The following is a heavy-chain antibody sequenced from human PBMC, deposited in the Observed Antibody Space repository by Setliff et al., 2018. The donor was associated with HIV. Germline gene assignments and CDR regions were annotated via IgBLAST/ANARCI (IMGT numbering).Heavy chain of an antibody. CDR3: ARDRLTYYFDF. J-gene: IGHJ4*02. V-gene: IGHV4-38-2*02. CDR2: IYHSATT. Sequence: SETLSLTCAVSGSFINGDSWGWIRQPPGKGLEWIGSIYHSATTYYNPSLWGRVTISVETFKNQVSLKLSSVTAADTAVYYCARDRLTYYFDFWGQGILVTVSS. D-gene: IGHD3-22*01. CDR1: GSFINGDS.